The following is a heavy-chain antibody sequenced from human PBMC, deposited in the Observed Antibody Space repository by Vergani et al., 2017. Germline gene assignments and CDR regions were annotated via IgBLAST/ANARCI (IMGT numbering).Heavy chain of an antibody. CDR2: MNPNSGNT. Sequence: QVQLVQSGAEVKKPGASVKVSCKASGYTFTSYDINWVRQATGQGLEWMGWMNPNSGNTGYAQKFQGRVTMTTDTSTSTAYMELRSLRSDDTAVYYCARDLPIYCSSTSCLGGYWGQGTLVTVSS. V-gene: IGHV1-8*01. CDR3: ARDLPIYCSSTSCLGGY. D-gene: IGHD2-2*01. CDR1: GYTFTSYD. J-gene: IGHJ4*02.